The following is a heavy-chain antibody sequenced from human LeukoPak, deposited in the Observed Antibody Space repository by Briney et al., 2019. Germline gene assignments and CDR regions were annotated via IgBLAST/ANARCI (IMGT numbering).Heavy chain of an antibody. CDR2: VNTNTGNP. CDR3: ASCNDSSGYFAY. J-gene: IGHJ4*02. D-gene: IGHD3-22*01. Sequence: PRASVKVSCKPSGYTFTDYAINWVRQAPGQGLEYMGWVNTNTGNPTYAQGFTGRFVFSSDSSVSTAYLQITSLKADDSAIYFRASCNDSSGYFAYWGQGTLVTVSS. V-gene: IGHV7-4-1*02. CDR1: GYTFTDYA.